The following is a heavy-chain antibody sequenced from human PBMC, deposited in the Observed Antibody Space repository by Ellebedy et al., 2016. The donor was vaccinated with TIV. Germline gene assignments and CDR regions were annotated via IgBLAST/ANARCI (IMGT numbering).Heavy chain of an antibody. CDR2: INNDGTGT. CDR3: ARRSSGYCSGASCTTDFDY. CDR1: GFTFDDHG. V-gene: IGHV3-74*01. Sequence: GESLKISXAASGFTFDDHGMSWVRQVPGKGLVWVSRINNDGTGTTYADSVKGRFTISRDNAKNTLYLQMNSLRAEDTAVYYCARRSSGYCSGASCTTDFDYWGQGTLVTVSS. D-gene: IGHD2-2*03. J-gene: IGHJ4*02.